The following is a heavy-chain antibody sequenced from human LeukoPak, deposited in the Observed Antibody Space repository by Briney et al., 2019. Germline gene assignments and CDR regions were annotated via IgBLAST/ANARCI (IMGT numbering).Heavy chain of an antibody. V-gene: IGHV1-24*01. D-gene: IGHD3-22*01. CDR3: ATPWNYYDSSGAVDI. Sequence: GASVKVSCKVSGYTLTELSMHWVRQAPGKGLEWMGGFDPEDGETIYAQKFQGRVTMTEDTSTDTAYMELSSLRSEDAAVYYCATPWNYYDSSGAVDIWGQGTMVTVSS. J-gene: IGHJ3*02. CDR1: GYTLTELS. CDR2: FDPEDGET.